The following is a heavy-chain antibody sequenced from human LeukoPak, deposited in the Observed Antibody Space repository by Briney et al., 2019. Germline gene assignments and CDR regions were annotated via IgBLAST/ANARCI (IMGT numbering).Heavy chain of an antibody. D-gene: IGHD6-19*01. Sequence: SETLSLTCTVSGGSVSSTSYYWGWIRQPPGKGLEWIGEINHSGSTNYNPSLKSRVTISVDTSKNQFSLKLSSVTAADTAVYYCARARLRQWLVPSGRSYNWFDPWGQGTLVTVSS. CDR1: GGSVSSTSYY. V-gene: IGHV4-39*07. CDR3: ARARLRQWLVPSGRSYNWFDP. J-gene: IGHJ5*02. CDR2: INHSGST.